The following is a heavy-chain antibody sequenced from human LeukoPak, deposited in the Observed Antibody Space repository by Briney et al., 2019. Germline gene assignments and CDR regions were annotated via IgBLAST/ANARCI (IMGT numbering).Heavy chain of an antibody. CDR2: VYYNGDI. CDR1: GVPISTYY. V-gene: IGHV4-59*01. D-gene: IGHD3-22*01. CDR3: ATTWYYDTRGYLFDD. Sequence: SETLSLTCSVSGVPISTYYWSWIRQSPGKRLEWIAFVYYNGDIMYNPSLKSRVTISLDTSKNQFSLNMASVTAADTAVYFCATTWYYDTRGYLFDDWGHGTLVTVSS. J-gene: IGHJ4*01.